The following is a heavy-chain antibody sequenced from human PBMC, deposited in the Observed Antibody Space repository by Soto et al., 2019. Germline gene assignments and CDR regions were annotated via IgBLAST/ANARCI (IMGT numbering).Heavy chain of an antibody. CDR2: IIPILGIA. CDR3: AREMAADYGDYDWFDP. J-gene: IGHJ5*02. D-gene: IGHD4-17*01. CDR1: GGTFSSYT. Sequence: ASVKVSCKASGGTFSSYTISWVRQAPGQGLGWMGRIIPILGIANYAQKFQGRVTITADKSTSTAYMELSSLRSEDTAVYYCAREMAADYGDYDWFDPWGQGTLVTVSS. V-gene: IGHV1-69*04.